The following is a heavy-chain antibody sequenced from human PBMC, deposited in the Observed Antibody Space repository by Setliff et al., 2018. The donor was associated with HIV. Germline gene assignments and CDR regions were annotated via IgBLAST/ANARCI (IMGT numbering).Heavy chain of an antibody. CDR3: ARDVGEQLDV. J-gene: IGHJ6*04. CDR2: IYYSGTT. V-gene: IGHV4-39*02. Sequence: SETLSLTCTVSGASVNSDNYYWGWIRQPPGKGLEWIASIYYSGTTYYNPSLKSRVTISVDTSKNQFSLKLSSVTAADTAVYYCARDVGEQLDVWGKGTTVTVSS. CDR1: GASVNSDNYY.